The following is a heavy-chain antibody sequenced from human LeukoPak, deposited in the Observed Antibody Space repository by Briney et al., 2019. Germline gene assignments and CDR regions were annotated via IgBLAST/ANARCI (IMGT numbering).Heavy chain of an antibody. J-gene: IGHJ6*04. CDR2: IHPGDSDT. V-gene: IGHV5-51*01. CDR3: ARQRGGCSGGSCTGMDV. Sequence: GEALKISCNGSAYSFTSYWIGWVRQMPGKGLECMGLIHPGDSDTRYSPSFQGQVTISADKSISTAYLQWSSLKASDTAMYYCARQRGGCSGGSCTGMDVWGKGTTVTVSS. D-gene: IGHD2-15*01. CDR1: AYSFTSYW.